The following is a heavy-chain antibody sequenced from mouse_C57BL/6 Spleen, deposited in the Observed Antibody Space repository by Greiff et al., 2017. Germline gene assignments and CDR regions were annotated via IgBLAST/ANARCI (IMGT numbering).Heavy chain of an antibody. J-gene: IGHJ2*01. CDR3: ARRGYSRYFDY. CDR2: ISNGGGGT. V-gene: IGHV5-12*01. CDR1: GFTFSDYY. Sequence: EVKVEESGGGLVQPGGSLKLSCAASGFTFSDYYMYWVRQTPDKRLEWVAYISNGGGGTYYPDTVKGRFTFSRDNANNTLYLQMMRLRSQDPAMYYCARRGYSRYFDYWGQGTTLTVSS.